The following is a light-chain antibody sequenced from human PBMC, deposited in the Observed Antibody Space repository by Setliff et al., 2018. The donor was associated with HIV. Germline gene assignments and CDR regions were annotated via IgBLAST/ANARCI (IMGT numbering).Light chain of an antibody. Sequence: QSVLTQPASVSGSPGQSITISSTGTSSDIGGYNYVSWYQQLPGNTPKLLIYDVTNRPSGVPDRFSGSKSANTASLTISGLQAEDEADYYCSSFTSSKALLFGGGTKVTVL. CDR3: SSFTSSKALL. J-gene: IGLJ3*02. V-gene: IGLV2-14*03. CDR1: SSDIGGYNY. CDR2: DVT.